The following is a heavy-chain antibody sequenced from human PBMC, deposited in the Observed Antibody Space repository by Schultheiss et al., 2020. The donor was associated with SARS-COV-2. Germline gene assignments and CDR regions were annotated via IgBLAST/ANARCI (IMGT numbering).Heavy chain of an antibody. CDR1: GFIFSSYW. Sequence: GSLRLSCAASGFIFSSYWMHWVRQVSGKGLEWIGSIYYSGSTYYNLSLKSRVTISIDTSKNQFSLKLTSVTAADTAIYYCARGDYTYGRFDYWGQGTLVTVSS. CDR2: IYYSGST. J-gene: IGHJ4*02. V-gene: IGHV4-38-2*01. D-gene: IGHD5-18*01. CDR3: ARGDYTYGRFDY.